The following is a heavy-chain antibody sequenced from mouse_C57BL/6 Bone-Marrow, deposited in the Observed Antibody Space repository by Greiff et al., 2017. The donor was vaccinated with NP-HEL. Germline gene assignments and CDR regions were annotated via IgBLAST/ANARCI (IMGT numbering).Heavy chain of an antibody. D-gene: IGHD1-1*01. J-gene: IGHJ3*01. V-gene: IGHV2-6*01. CDR2: IWGVGSP. CDR1: GFSLPSYG. CDR3: TSVIYYYGSSTWFAY. Sequence: QVQLKESGPGLVAPSQSLSITCTVSGFSLPSYGVDWVRQSPGKGLAWLGVIWGVGSPNSTSALKSRLSISKDNSKSQVFLKMHSLQTDDTAMYYCTSVIYYYGSSTWFAYWGQGTLVTVSA.